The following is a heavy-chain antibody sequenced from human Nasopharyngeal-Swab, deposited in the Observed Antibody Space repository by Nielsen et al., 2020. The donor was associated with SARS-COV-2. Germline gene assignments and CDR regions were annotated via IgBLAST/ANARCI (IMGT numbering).Heavy chain of an antibody. CDR3: ARDNTVVTSEGVDI. Sequence: SETLSLTCAVYGGSFSGYYWSWIRQPPGKGLEWIGEINHSGSTNYNPSLKSRVTISVDTSKNQFSLKLSSVTAADTAVYYCARDNTVVTSEGVDIWGQGTMVTVPS. J-gene: IGHJ3*02. CDR2: INHSGST. D-gene: IGHD4-23*01. V-gene: IGHV4-34*01. CDR1: GGSFSGYY.